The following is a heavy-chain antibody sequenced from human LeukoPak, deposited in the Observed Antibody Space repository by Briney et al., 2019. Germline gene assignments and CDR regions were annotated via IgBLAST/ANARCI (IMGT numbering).Heavy chain of an antibody. CDR3: ARGIQSGTGFWSGPGRLDF. V-gene: IGHV4-34*01. J-gene: IGHJ4*02. CDR1: GGSFSGYY. CDR2: INHSGSPNYNPA. Sequence: SETLSLTCAVYGGSFSGYYWSWIRQPPGKGLQWTGDINHSGSPNYNPANYNPSLKSRVTISVDTSKNQFSLKLTSVTAADTAVYYCARGIQSGTGFWSGPGRLDFWGQGALVTVSS. D-gene: IGHD3-3*01.